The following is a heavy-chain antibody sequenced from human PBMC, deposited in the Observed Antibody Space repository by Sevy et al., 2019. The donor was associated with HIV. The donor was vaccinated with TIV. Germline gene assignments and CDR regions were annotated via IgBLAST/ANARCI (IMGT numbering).Heavy chain of an antibody. V-gene: IGHV3-21*04. D-gene: IGHD4-17*01. CDR1: GFIFSNYN. J-gene: IGHJ6*02. CDR2: ISSSSNDI. Sequence: GGSLRLSCAASGFIFSNYNMHWVRQAPGKGLQWVSCISSSSNDIYYADSLKGRFTISRDNAKNSLYLQMNGLRAEDTAVYYCARDHVKDGDLGDYYYFAMDVWGQGTSVTVSS. CDR3: ARDHVKDGDLGDYYYFAMDV.